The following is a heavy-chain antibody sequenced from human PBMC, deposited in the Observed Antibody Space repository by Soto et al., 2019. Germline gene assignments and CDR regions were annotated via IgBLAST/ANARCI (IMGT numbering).Heavy chain of an antibody. CDR1: GFTFGDYA. CDR2: IRSKAYGGTT. J-gene: IGHJ6*02. CDR3: TRSSNLSTYYYGMDV. Sequence: GGSLRLSCTASGFTFGDYAMSWFRQAPGKGLEWVGFIRSKAYGGTTEYAASVKGRFTISRDDSKSIAYLQMNSLKTEDTAVYYCTRSSNLSTYYYGMDVRSQGTTVTVSS. D-gene: IGHD2-2*01. V-gene: IGHV3-49*03.